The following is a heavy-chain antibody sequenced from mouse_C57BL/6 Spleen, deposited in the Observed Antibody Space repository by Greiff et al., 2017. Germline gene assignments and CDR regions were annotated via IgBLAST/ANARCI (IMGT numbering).Heavy chain of an antibody. CDR3: ARLWSYYFDY. Sequence: EVKLVESGGGLVKPGGSLKLSCAASGFTFSSYAMSWVRQTPEKRLEWVATISDGGSYTYYPDNVKGRFTISRDNAKNNLYLQMSHLKSEDTAMYYCARLWSYYFDYWGQGTTLTVSS. J-gene: IGHJ2*01. D-gene: IGHD1-1*02. V-gene: IGHV5-4*03. CDR2: ISDGGSYT. CDR1: GFTFSSYA.